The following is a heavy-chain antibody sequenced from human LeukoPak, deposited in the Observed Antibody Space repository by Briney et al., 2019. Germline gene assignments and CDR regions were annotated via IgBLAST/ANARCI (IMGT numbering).Heavy chain of an antibody. Sequence: SQTPSLTCAISGDSVSSNSAAWNWIRQSPSRGLEWLGRTYCRSKWYNDYAVSVNSRITINPDTSKNQFSLQLNSVTPEGTAVYYCARDEIIIVGGTSPLDRWGQGTLVTVSS. D-gene: IGHD1-26*01. J-gene: IGHJ5*02. V-gene: IGHV6-1*01. CDR2: TYCRSKWYN. CDR3: ARDEIIIVGGTSPLDR. CDR1: GDSVSSNSAA.